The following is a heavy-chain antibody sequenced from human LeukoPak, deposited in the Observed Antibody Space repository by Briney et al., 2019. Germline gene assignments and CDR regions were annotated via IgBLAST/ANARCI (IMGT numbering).Heavy chain of an antibody. CDR1: GYTFTGYY. V-gene: IGHV1-2*02. CDR2: INPNSGGT. Sequence: ASVKVSCKASGYTFTGYYMHWVRQAPGQGLEWMGWINPNSGGTNYAQKLQGRVTMTEDTSTDTAYMELSSLRSEDTAVYYCATDLEGSLEKVGWFDPWGQGTLVTVSS. J-gene: IGHJ5*02. CDR3: ATDLEGSLEKVGWFDP. D-gene: IGHD3-3*01.